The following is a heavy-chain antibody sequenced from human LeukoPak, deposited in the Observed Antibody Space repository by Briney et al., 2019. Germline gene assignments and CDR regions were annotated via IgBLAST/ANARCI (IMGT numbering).Heavy chain of an antibody. CDR1: GGTFSSYA. V-gene: IGHV1-69*13. CDR2: VIPILGTA. Sequence: SVKVSCKASGGTFSSYAISWVRQAPGQGLEWMGGVIPILGTANYAQKFQGRVTITADESTSTAYMELSSLRSEDTAVYYCARVEGYYHYMDVWGKGTTVTVSS. D-gene: IGHD5-24*01. J-gene: IGHJ6*03. CDR3: ARVEGYYHYMDV.